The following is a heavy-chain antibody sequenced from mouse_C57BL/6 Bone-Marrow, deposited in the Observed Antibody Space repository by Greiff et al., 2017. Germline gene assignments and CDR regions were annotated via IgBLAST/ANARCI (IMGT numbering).Heavy chain of an antibody. Sequence: QVQLKESGAELVQPGASVKLSCKASGYTFTEYTIHWVKQRSGQGLEWIGWFYPGSGSIKYNENFKDKAKLTEDKSSSTVYLELSRLTSADYGFFFFAKHEGRYYMDYWGQGTALTVSS. J-gene: IGHJ2*01. CDR2: FYPGSGSI. CDR3: AKHEGRYYMDY. V-gene: IGHV1-62-2*01. CDR1: GYTFTEYT.